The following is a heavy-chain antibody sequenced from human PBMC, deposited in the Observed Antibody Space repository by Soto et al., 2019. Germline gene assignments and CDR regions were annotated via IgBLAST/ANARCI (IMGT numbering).Heavy chain of an antibody. Sequence: PGGSLRLSCAASGFTFSSYGMHWVRQAPGKGLEWVAMVSYDGSYKYYADSVKGRFTISRDNSKNTLFLQMSSPRGEDTAVYYCAKDREEYYYGMDVWGQGTTVTVSS. CDR2: VSYDGSYK. CDR3: AKDREEYYYGMDV. CDR1: GFTFSSYG. V-gene: IGHV3-30*18. J-gene: IGHJ6*02.